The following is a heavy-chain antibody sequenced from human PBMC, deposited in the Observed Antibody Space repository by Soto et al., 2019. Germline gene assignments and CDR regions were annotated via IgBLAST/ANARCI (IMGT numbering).Heavy chain of an antibody. CDR2: INYSGST. J-gene: IGHJ3*02. CDR3: ARYFDWPSGLDI. V-gene: IGHV4-59*01. Sequence: SETLSLTCTVSGCSISGYYWSWIRQPPGKRLEWIGYINYSGSTNYNPSLKSRVTISVDTSKKQFSLNLVSVTAADTAVYYCARYFDWPSGLDIWGQGTMVTVSS. CDR1: GCSISGYY. D-gene: IGHD3-9*01.